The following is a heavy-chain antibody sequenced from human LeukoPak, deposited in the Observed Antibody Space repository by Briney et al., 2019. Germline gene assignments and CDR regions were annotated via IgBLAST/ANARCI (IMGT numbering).Heavy chain of an antibody. Sequence: SETLSLTCTVSGGSISSYYWSWIRQPAGKGLEWIGRIYTSGSTNYNPSLKSRVTMSVDTSKNQFSLKLSSVTAADTAVYYCARDRAGTTFYYYYYMDVRGKGTTVTVSS. CDR3: ARDRAGTTFYYYYYMDV. CDR2: IYTSGST. J-gene: IGHJ6*03. V-gene: IGHV4-4*07. CDR1: GGSISSYY. D-gene: IGHD1-7*01.